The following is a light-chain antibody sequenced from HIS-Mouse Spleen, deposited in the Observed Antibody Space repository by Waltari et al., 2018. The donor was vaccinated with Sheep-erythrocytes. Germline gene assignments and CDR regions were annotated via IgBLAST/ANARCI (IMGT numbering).Light chain of an antibody. V-gene: IGKV1-39*01. CDR2: AAS. Sequence: DIQMTQSPASLSAFVGDRVTITCRASQSISSYLNWYQQKPGKAPKLLIYAASSLQSRVPSRFSGSGSGTDVTITISSLQPEDFATYYCQQSYSTPPTFGGGTKVEI. J-gene: IGKJ4*01. CDR1: QSISSY. CDR3: QQSYSTPPT.